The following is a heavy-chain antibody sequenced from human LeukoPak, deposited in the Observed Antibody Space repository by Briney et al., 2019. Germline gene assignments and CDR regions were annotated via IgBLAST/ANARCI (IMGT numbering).Heavy chain of an antibody. D-gene: IGHD3-16*02. Sequence: ASVKVSCKASGYTFTSYGISWVRRAPGQGLEWMGWISAYNGNTNYAQKLQGRVTMTTDTSTSTAYMELRSLRSDDTAVYYCARAPMITFGGVIAEPLVWGKGTTVTVSS. J-gene: IGHJ6*04. V-gene: IGHV1-18*01. CDR1: GYTFTSYG. CDR3: ARAPMITFGGVIAEPLV. CDR2: ISAYNGNT.